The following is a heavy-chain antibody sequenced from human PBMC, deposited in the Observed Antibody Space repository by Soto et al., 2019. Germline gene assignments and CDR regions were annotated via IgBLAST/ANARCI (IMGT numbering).Heavy chain of an antibody. J-gene: IGHJ6*02. CDR1: GFTFTGSA. V-gene: IGHV1-58*01. Sequence: QMQLVQSGPEVKKPGTSVRVSCKASGFTFTGSAVQWVRQARGQRLEGIGWIVVGSGKTNYAENFRERVTITRDTSPSAAFMELTSLRPEDTAVYYGAGGGSAKLLHYPSYYYYGMDVWGQGTTVTVSS. D-gene: IGHD3-10*01. CDR3: AGGGSAKLLHYPSYYYYGMDV. CDR2: IVVGSGKT.